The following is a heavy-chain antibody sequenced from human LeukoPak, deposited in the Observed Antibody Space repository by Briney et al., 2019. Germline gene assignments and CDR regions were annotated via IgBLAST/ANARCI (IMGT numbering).Heavy chain of an antibody. V-gene: IGHV3-30*18. CDR1: GFTFSNYA. CDR3: AKIKRSGSYWFDY. Sequence: SGGSLRLSCAASGFTFSNYAMHWVRQAPGKGLEWVAVISYDGSNKYYADSVKGRFTISRDNSKNTVYLQMNSLRAEDTAVYYCAKIKRSGSYWFDYWGQGTLVTVSS. J-gene: IGHJ4*02. D-gene: IGHD1-26*01. CDR2: ISYDGSNK.